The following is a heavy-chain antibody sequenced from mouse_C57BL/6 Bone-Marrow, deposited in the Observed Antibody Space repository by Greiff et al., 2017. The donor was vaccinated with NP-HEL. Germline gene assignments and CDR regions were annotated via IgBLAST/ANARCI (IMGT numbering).Heavy chain of an antibody. CDR3: ARSYYGSSWFAY. V-gene: IGHV1-76*01. CDR2: IYPGSGNT. D-gene: IGHD1-1*01. CDR1: GYTFTDYY. J-gene: IGHJ3*01. Sequence: VMLVESGAELVRPGASVKLSCKASGYTFTDYYINWVKQRPGQGLEWIARIYPGSGNTYYNEKFKGKATLTAEKSSSTAYMQLSSLTSEDSAVYFCARSYYGSSWFAYWGQGTLVTVSA.